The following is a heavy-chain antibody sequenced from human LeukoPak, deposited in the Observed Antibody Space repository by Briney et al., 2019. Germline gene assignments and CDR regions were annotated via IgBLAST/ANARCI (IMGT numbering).Heavy chain of an antibody. J-gene: IGHJ4*02. CDR1: GGSISSSSYY. Sequence: SETLSLTCTVSGGSISSSSYYWGWIRQPPGKGLEWIGSIYYSGSTYYNPSLESRVTISVDTPKNQFSLKLSSVTAADTAVYYCARDIAAAGTHFDYWGQGILVTVSS. V-gene: IGHV4-39*07. CDR2: IYYSGST. CDR3: ARDIAAAGTHFDY. D-gene: IGHD6-13*01.